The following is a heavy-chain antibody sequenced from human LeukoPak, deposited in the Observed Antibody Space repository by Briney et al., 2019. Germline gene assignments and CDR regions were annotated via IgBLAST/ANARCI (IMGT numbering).Heavy chain of an antibody. CDR2: INHSGST. J-gene: IGHJ4*02. Sequence: PSETLSLTCAVYGGSFSGYYWSWIRQPPGKGLEWIGSINHSGSTNYNPSLKSRVTISVDTSKNQFSLKLSSVTAADTAVYYCARGGVTARRDFDYWGKGTLVTVSS. CDR3: ARGGVTARRDFDY. D-gene: IGHD6-6*01. CDR1: GGSFSGYY. V-gene: IGHV4-34*01.